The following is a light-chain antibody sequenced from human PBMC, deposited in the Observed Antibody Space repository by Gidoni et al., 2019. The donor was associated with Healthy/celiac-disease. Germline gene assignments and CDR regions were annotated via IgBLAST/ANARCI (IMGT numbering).Light chain of an antibody. CDR1: QSVSSY. V-gene: IGKV3-11*01. CDR2: DAS. CDR3: QQRSNWHRLT. J-gene: IGKJ4*01. Sequence: EIGLTQSPATLSLSPGERATLSCRASQSVSSYLAWYQQKPGQAPRLLIYDASNRATGIPARFSGSGSGTDFTLTISSLEPEDFAVYYCQQRSNWHRLTFGGGTKVEIK.